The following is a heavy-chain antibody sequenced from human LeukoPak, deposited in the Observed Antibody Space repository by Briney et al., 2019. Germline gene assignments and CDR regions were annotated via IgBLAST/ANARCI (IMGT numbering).Heavy chain of an antibody. D-gene: IGHD6-13*01. V-gene: IGHV3-23*01. CDR1: GFTFSNYV. CDR3: AKRGLYSSTWYGFDY. Sequence: GGSLRLSCAASGFTFSNYVMTWVRQGAGKGLEWVSGISGSGGSTYYADSVKGRFTISRDNSKNTLYLQMNSLTVEDTAVYYCAKRGLYSSTWYGFDYWGQGTLVTVSS. J-gene: IGHJ4*02. CDR2: ISGSGGST.